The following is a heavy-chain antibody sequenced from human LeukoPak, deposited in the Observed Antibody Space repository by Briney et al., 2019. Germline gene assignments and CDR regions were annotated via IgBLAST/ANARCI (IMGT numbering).Heavy chain of an antibody. D-gene: IGHD2-2*01. CDR2: ISGSGGST. CDR3: AKSGQPNYYYYYMDV. J-gene: IGHJ6*03. V-gene: IGHV3-23*01. Sequence: GGSLRLSCAASGFTFSSYAMSWVRQAPGKGLEWVSAISGSGGSTYYADSVKGRFTISRDNSKNTLYLQMNSLRAEDTAVYYCAKSGQPNYYYYYMDVWGKGTTVTVSS. CDR1: GFTFSSYA.